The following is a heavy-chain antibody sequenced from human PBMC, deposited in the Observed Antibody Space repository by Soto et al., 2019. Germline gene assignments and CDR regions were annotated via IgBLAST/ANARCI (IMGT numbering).Heavy chain of an antibody. CDR2: IYATGTT. V-gene: IGHV4-4*07. J-gene: IGHJ5*02. CDR1: GASISGFY. D-gene: IGHD6-13*01. CDR3: AKVGRIATAGTWFDP. Sequence: PSETLSLTCSVSGASISGFYWSWIRKSAGKGLEWIGRIYATGTTDYNPSLKSRVMMSVDTSKKQFSLKLSSVTAADTAVYYCAKVGRIATAGTWFDPWGQGTLVTVSS.